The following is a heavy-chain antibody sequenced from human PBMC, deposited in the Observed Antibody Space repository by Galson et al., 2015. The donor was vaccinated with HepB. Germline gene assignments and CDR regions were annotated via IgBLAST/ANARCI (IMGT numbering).Heavy chain of an antibody. CDR3: ARGKASRVPAATDHFDY. J-gene: IGHJ4*02. D-gene: IGHD2-2*01. CDR2: ISSSSSTI. CDR1: GFTFSSYS. V-gene: IGHV3-48*02. Sequence: SLRLSCAASGFTFSSYSMNWVRQAPGKGLEWVSYISSSSSTIYYADSVKGRFTISRDNAKNSLYLQMNSLRDEDTAVYYCARGKASRVPAATDHFDYWGQGTLVTVSS.